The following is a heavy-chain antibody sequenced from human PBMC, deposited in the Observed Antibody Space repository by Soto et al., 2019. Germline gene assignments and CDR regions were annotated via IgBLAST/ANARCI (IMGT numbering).Heavy chain of an antibody. CDR2: IRSKAYGGTK. Sequence: GGSLRLSCTASGFTFGDYAMSWFRQAPGKGLEWVGFIRSKAYGGTKEYAASVKGRFTISRDDSKSIAYLQMNSLKTEDTAVYYCTREVIVVVVAATGSDYWGQGTLVTVSS. CDR1: GFTFGDYA. D-gene: IGHD2-15*01. CDR3: TREVIVVVVAATGSDY. V-gene: IGHV3-49*03. J-gene: IGHJ4*02.